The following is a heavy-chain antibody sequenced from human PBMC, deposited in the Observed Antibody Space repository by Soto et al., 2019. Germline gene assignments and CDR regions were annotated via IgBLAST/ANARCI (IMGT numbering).Heavy chain of an antibody. J-gene: IGHJ4*02. CDR2: LYYSGST. CDR1: GGSINSGGYY. V-gene: IGHV4-31*03. Sequence: QVQLQESGPGLVKPSHTLSLTCTVSGGSINSGGYYWSWIRQHPGKGLEWIGSLYYSGSTYYNPSLKSRLTISVDMSKNQFSLKLSSVTAADTAVYYCARGILVWGQGTLVTVSS. CDR3: ARGILV. D-gene: IGHD3-9*01.